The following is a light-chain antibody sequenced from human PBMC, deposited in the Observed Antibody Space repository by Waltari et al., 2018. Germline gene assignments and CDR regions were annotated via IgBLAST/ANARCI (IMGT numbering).Light chain of an antibody. CDR2: AAS. V-gene: IGKV1-39*01. CDR1: QSISSY. J-gene: IGKJ1*01. CDR3: QQSYSISWT. Sequence: DIQMTQSPSSLSASVGDRVTITCRASQSISSYLNGYQQKPGKAPKLLIYAASSLQSGVPSRFSGSGSGTDFTLTISSLQPEDFATYYCQQSYSISWTFGQGTKVEIK.